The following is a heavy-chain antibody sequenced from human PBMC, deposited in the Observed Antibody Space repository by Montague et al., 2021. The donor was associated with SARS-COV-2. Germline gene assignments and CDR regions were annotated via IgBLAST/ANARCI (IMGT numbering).Heavy chain of an antibody. Sequence: SLRLSCAASGFTFSSYSMNWVRQAPGKGLEWVSSISSSSSYIYYADSVKGRFTISRDNAKNSLYLQMNSLRAEDTAVYYCAGVGVYYVSGSYYLGAFDIWGQGTMVTVFS. CDR1: GFTFSSYS. CDR2: ISSSSSYI. J-gene: IGHJ3*02. CDR3: AGVGVYYVSGSYYLGAFDI. D-gene: IGHD3-10*01. V-gene: IGHV3-21*04.